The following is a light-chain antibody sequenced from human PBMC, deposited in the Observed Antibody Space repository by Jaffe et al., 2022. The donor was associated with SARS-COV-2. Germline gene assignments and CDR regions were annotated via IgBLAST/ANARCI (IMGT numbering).Light chain of an antibody. J-gene: IGKJ1*01. CDR2: VAS. CDR3: QKYDVVPWT. Sequence: DIQMTQSPSSVSASVGDRVTITCRASQGISTFLAWYQQKPGKAPKLLIYVASTLQSGVPSRFSGSGSGTDFTLTISSLQPEDVATYYCQKYDVVPWTFGQGTKVEIK. CDR1: QGISTF. V-gene: IGKV1-27*01.